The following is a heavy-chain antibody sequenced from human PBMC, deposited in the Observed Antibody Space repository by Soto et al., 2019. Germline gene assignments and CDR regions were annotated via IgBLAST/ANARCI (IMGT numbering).Heavy chain of an antibody. Sequence: QVQLVQSGGEVKKPGASVTVSCKASGYTFINYHITWGRQAPGQGLERLAWINTYNGMSDYAQSFQGRATMTSDTSATTADMELRNLGPDDTAVYLCAKSPRGEMATDWGQGTLVTVSS. D-gene: IGHD5-12*01. CDR2: INTYNGMS. V-gene: IGHV1-18*01. CDR3: AKSPRGEMATD. J-gene: IGHJ4*02. CDR1: GYTFINYH.